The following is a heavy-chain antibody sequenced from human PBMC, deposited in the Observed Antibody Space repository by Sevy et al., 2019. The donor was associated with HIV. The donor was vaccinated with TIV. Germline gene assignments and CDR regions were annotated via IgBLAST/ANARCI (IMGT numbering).Heavy chain of an antibody. Sequence: GEPLKISCQSSGYKFSDYWIAWVRQMPGKGLEWMGIIYPGDSDTRYSPPLQGQVTISVDKSISTAYLEWSSLKASDTAIYYCARGARGTLPSYYYYGLNIWGQGTTVTVSS. J-gene: IGHJ6*02. CDR3: ARGARGTLPSYYYYGLNI. CDR1: GYKFSDYW. CDR2: IYPGDSDT. V-gene: IGHV5-51*01. D-gene: IGHD3-16*01.